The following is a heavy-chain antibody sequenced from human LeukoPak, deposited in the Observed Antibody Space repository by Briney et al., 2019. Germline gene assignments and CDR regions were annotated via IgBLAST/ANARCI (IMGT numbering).Heavy chain of an antibody. Sequence: GGSLRLSCVASGLPIGDFAMHWVRQAPGQGLEWVSLISGDGVSTFFADSVKGRFSISRDNSKNSLFLEMSSLRTEDTAMYYCARESGKFDYWGQGTPVAVSS. CDR3: ARESGKFDY. CDR1: GLPIGDFA. J-gene: IGHJ4*02. CDR2: ISGDGVST. V-gene: IGHV3-43*02.